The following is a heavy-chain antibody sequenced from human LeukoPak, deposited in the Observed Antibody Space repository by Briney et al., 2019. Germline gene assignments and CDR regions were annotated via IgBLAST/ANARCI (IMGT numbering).Heavy chain of an antibody. D-gene: IGHD1-14*01. CDR1: GYRFTGYN. J-gene: IGHJ4*02. Sequence: GASVKVSCKASGYRFTGYNIDWVRQAPGQRPEWMGRINAENGDTKYPQKFQGRVTITRDTFASTSYMELSSLRSEDTAVYYCARDQYNVIDSWGQGTLVTVSS. V-gene: IGHV1-3*01. CDR2: INAENGDT. CDR3: ARDQYNVIDS.